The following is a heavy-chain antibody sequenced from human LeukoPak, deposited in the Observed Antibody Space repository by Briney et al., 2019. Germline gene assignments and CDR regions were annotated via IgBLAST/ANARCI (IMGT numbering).Heavy chain of an antibody. CDR2: ITGSGGFT. CDR3: VRSLDY. CDR1: GYPFSTYA. J-gene: IGHJ4*02. Sequence: GGSLRLSCAASGYPFSTYAMNWVRQAPGKGLEWVSVITGSGGFTQYADSVKGRFTISRDNSKNTVYLQMNSLRVEDTALYYCVRSLDYWGQGTLVTVSS. V-gene: IGHV3-23*01.